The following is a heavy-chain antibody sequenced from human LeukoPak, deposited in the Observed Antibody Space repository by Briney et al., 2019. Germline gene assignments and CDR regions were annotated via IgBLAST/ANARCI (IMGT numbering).Heavy chain of an antibody. V-gene: IGHV3-7*03. D-gene: IGHD1/OR15-1a*01. Sequence: GSSLRLSCAASRFILSNHWMTWVRQAPGKGPEWVANINKDGSEKYYVDSVKGRFTISRDTAKNSLYLQMNNLRAEDTALYYCARNNDMDVWGQGTTVIVSS. CDR1: RFILSNHW. CDR3: ARNNDMDV. J-gene: IGHJ6*02. CDR2: INKDGSEK.